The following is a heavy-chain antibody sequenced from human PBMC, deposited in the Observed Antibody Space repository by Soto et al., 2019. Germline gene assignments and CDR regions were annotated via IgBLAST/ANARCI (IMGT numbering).Heavy chain of an antibody. Sequence: AVNVSCKACGGTFSRHTIIWVRQAPGQGREGMGEIRGMFDTRKYAQKFQGRVTITADKSTSTAYMELGGVRSEDTGVYYCAQEFATGELFDIWGQGTMVTVSS. D-gene: IGHD1-26*01. J-gene: IGHJ3*02. CDR1: GGTFSRHT. CDR3: AQEFATGELFDI. CDR2: IRGMFDTR. V-gene: IGHV1-69*06.